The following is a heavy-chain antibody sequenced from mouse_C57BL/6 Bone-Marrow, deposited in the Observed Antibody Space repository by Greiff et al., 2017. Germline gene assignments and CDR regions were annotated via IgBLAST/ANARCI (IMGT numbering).Heavy chain of an antibody. D-gene: IGHD2-1*01. CDR2: INPGSGGT. Sequence: QVHVKQSGAELVRPGTSVKMSCKASGYAFTNYLIEWVKQRPGQGLEWIGVINPGSGGTNYNEKFKGKATLTADKSSSTAYMQLSSLTSEDSAVYFCASGGYYGNRFDYWGQGTTLTVSS. CDR1: GYAFTNYL. CDR3: ASGGYYGNRFDY. V-gene: IGHV1-54*01. J-gene: IGHJ2*01.